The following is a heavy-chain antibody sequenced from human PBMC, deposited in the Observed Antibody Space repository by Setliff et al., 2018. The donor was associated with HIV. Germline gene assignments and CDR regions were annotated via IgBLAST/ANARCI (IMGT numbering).Heavy chain of an antibody. D-gene: IGHD2-15*01. V-gene: IGHV3-11*04. J-gene: IGHJ1*01. CDR3: AGAVAAGAEYFQR. CDR1: GFSFNYAW. Sequence: GALRLSCAASGFSFNYAWMTWIRQAPGKGLEWVSYISGSGSIIYYADSVMGRFTISRDNGKHSLFLQMNSLRPEDTAVYYCAGAVAAGAEYFQRWGQGTLVTVSS. CDR2: ISGSGSII.